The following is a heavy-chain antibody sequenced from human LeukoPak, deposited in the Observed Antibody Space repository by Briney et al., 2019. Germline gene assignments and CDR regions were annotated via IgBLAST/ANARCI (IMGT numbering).Heavy chain of an antibody. Sequence: SETLSLICTVSGGSISSYYWSWIRQTPGKGLEWIGYIYYSGSTNYNPSLKSRVTISVDTSKNQFSLKLSSVTAADTAVYYCARDYSDSSGYPGYFDYWGQGTLVTVSS. V-gene: IGHV4-4*08. CDR1: GGSISSYY. CDR2: IYYSGST. D-gene: IGHD3-22*01. J-gene: IGHJ4*02. CDR3: ARDYSDSSGYPGYFDY.